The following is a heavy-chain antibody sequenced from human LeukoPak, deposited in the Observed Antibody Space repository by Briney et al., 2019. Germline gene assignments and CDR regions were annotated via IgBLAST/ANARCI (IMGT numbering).Heavy chain of an antibody. CDR1: GGSISSGDYY. D-gene: IGHD2-8*01. CDR2: IYYSGST. CDR3: ARVYQGIPGY. V-gene: IGHV4-30-4*01. J-gene: IGHJ4*02. Sequence: RSQTLSLTCTVSGGSISSGDYYRSWIRQPPGKGLEWIGYIYYSGSTYYNPSLKSRVSISIDTSKNQFSLKLSSVAAADTAVYYCARVYQGIPGYWGQGTLVTVSS.